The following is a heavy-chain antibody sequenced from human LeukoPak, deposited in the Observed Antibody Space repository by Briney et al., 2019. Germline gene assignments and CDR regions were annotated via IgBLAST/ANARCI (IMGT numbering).Heavy chain of an antibody. D-gene: IGHD4-17*01. CDR3: ARTAMGDYVRFPNDY. CDR2: ISAGGGST. CDR1: GFTFRSYA. Sequence: GGSLRLSCAASGFTFRSYAMSWVRQAPGKRLEWVSAISAGGGSTYYADSVNGRFTISRDNSKNTPYLQMNSLRTEDPALSYCARTAMGDYVRFPNDYWGQGTLVTVSS. V-gene: IGHV3-23*01. J-gene: IGHJ4*02.